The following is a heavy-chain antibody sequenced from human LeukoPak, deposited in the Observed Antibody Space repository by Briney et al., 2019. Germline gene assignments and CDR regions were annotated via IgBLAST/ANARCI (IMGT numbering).Heavy chain of an antibody. Sequence: SQTLSLTCALSGDSVSSNSAAWNWLRQSPSRGLEWLGRTYYRYKWYNEYAVSVKSRITINSDTSKNQFSLQLNSVTPEDTAVYYCARGIWTRPLDYWGQGTLVTVSS. CDR1: GDSVSSNSAA. J-gene: IGHJ4*02. CDR2: TYYRYKWYN. CDR3: ARGIWTRPLDY. D-gene: IGHD3/OR15-3a*01. V-gene: IGHV6-1*01.